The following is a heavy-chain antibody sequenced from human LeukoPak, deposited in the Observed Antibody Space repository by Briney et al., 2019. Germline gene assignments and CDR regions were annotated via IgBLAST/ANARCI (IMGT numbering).Heavy chain of an antibody. V-gene: IGHV3-7*01. J-gene: IGHJ6*02. Sequence: GGSLRLSCAASRFTFSRYWMSWVRQAPGKGLEWVANIQQDGSEKYYVDSVKGRFTISRDNAKNSLYLQMNSLRAEDTAVYYCASSIAAAGRHYYYYGMDVWGQGTTITVSS. CDR1: RFTFSRYW. D-gene: IGHD6-13*01. CDR3: ASSIAAAGRHYYYYGMDV. CDR2: IQQDGSEK.